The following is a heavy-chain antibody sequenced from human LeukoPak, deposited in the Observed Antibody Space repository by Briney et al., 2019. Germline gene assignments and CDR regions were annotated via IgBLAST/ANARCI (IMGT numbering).Heavy chain of an antibody. Sequence: GGSLRLSCAASGFTFSSYGMHWVRQVPGKGLDWVTLISSDGSTKYYADSVKGRFTISRDNSKNTLYLQMNSLRAEDTAVYYCGKGKIAVKYYFDYWGQGTLVTVSS. CDR2: ISSDGSTK. J-gene: IGHJ4*02. D-gene: IGHD2-21*01. CDR1: GFTFSSYG. CDR3: GKGKIAVKYYFDY. V-gene: IGHV3-30*18.